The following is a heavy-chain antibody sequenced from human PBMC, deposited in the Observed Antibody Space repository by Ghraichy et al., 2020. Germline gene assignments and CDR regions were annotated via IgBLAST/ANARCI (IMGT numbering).Heavy chain of an antibody. J-gene: IGHJ4*02. D-gene: IGHD1-20*01. CDR1: GYTFTGYY. CDR2: INPNSGGT. Sequence: ASVKVSCKASGYTFTGYYMHWVRQAPGQGLEWMGRINPNSGGTNYAQKFQGRVTMTRDTSISTAYMELSRLRSDDTAVYYCARDLEYNWNYVSYWGQGTLVTVSS. CDR3: ARDLEYNWNYVSY. V-gene: IGHV1-2*06.